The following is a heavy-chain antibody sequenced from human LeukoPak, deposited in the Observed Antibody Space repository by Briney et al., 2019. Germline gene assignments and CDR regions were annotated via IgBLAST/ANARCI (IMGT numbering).Heavy chain of an antibody. CDR1: GYIFTNYA. CDR2: INAGKGNT. J-gene: IGHJ2*01. CDR3: GRDTYWYFDL. Sequence: GASLKVSCTASGYIFTNYAMHWVRQAPGQGLEWMGWINAGKGNTKYSHIFQGRVTITRDTSASTAYMELSSLRSEDTAVYYCGRDTYWYFDLWGRGTLVTVSS. V-gene: IGHV1-3*01.